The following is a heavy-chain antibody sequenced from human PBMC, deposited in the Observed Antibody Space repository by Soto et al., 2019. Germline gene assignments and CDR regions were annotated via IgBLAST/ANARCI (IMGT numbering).Heavy chain of an antibody. J-gene: IGHJ4*02. D-gene: IGHD2-21*02. CDR3: ASYPYCGGDCYSHPFEY. CDR2: IDPSDSYT. V-gene: IGHV5-10-1*01. CDR1: GYSFTSYW. Sequence: GESLKISCQGSGYSFTSYWISWVRQMPGKGLEWMGRIDPSDSYTNYSPSFQGHVTISADKSISTAYLQWSSLKASDTAMYYCASYPYCGGDCYSHPFEYWGQGTPVTVPS.